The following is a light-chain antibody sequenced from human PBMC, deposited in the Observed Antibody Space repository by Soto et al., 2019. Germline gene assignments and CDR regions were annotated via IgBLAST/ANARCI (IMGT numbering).Light chain of an antibody. J-gene: IGKJ1*01. CDR2: RAS. CDR3: QQYNNWPWT. Sequence: EIMLTQSPGTLSLSPGARATLSCRASQSVSSSYLAWYQQSPGQTPRLLIYRASTRATGIPARFGGSGSGTEFTLTISSLQSEDFALYYCQQYNNWPWTFGQGTKVDIK. CDR1: QSVSSSY. V-gene: IGKV3-15*01.